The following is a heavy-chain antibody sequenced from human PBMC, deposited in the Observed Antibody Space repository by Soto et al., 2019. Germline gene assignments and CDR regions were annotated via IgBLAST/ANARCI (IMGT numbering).Heavy chain of an antibody. D-gene: IGHD6-13*01. CDR1: GFTFSNYA. J-gene: IGHJ4*02. CDR2: ITGSGGGT. Sequence: GGSLRLSCAASGFTFSNYAMSWVRQAPGKGLEWVSTITGSGGGTYNGDSVKGRFTISRDNSKNTLYVQMNSLRAEDTAVYYCAKGGSSWSYVDNWGQGTLVTVSS. V-gene: IGHV3-23*01. CDR3: AKGGSSWSYVDN.